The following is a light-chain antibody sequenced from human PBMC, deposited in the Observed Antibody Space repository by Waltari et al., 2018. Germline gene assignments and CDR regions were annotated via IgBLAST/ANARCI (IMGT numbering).Light chain of an antibody. CDR2: WAS. CDR1: QSVLYSPNNKNY. Sequence: DIVLTQSPDSLAVSLGVRATINCKSSQSVLYSPNNKNYLGGFQQKTGQPPKLLIYWASMRESGVPDRFSGSGSGTDVTLTISSLQAEDVAVYYCKQYHSVPRTFGQGTKVEI. CDR3: KQYHSVPRT. J-gene: IGKJ1*01. V-gene: IGKV4-1*01.